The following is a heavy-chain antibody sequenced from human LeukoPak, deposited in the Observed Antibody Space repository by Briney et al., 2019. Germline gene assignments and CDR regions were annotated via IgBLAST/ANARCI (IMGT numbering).Heavy chain of an antibody. Sequence: GGSLRLSCAASGSTFSDYYMSWIRQAPGKGLEWVSYISSSGSTIYYADSVKGRFTISRDNAKNSLYLQMNSLRAEDTAVYYCAREGAAGYYYYYYYMDVWGKGTTVTVSS. J-gene: IGHJ6*03. D-gene: IGHD6-13*01. CDR2: ISSSGSTI. CDR1: GSTFSDYY. V-gene: IGHV3-11*01. CDR3: AREGAAGYYYYYYYMDV.